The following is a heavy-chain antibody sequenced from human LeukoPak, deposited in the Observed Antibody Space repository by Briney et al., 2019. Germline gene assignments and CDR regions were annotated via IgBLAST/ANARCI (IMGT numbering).Heavy chain of an antibody. J-gene: IGHJ4*02. CDR1: GGSITGSNW. V-gene: IGHV4-4*02. CDR3: ASAGHDGIGYKVC. Sequence: PSETLSLTCAVSGGSITGSNWWSWVRQPPGKGLEWIGEIYHSGSANYNPSLKSRVTISVDKSKNQFSLRLSSVTAADKAVYYCASAGHDGIGYKVCWGQGTLVTVSS. CDR2: IYHSGSA. D-gene: IGHD3-22*01.